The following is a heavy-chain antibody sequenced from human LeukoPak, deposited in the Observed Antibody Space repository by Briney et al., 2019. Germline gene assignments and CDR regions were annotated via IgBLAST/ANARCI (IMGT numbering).Heavy chain of an antibody. Sequence: PSETLSLTCAVYGGSFSGYYWSWIRQPPGKGLEWIGEINHSGSTNYNPSLKSRVTISVDTSKNQFSLKLSSVTAADTAVYYCVRSGIIAVAQWGFDPWGQGTLVTVSS. CDR2: INHSGST. CDR3: VRSGIIAVAQWGFDP. D-gene: IGHD6-19*01. J-gene: IGHJ5*02. CDR1: GGSFSGYY. V-gene: IGHV4-34*01.